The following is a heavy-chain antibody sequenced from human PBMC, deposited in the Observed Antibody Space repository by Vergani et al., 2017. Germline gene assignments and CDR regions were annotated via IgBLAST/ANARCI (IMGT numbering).Heavy chain of an antibody. CDR3: AKYMHESTAGLPDS. V-gene: IGHV3-30*02. D-gene: IGHD1-1*01. CDR2: IGKDGSNT. CDR1: GFTFSNFG. Sequence: QVQLVESAGGVVQPGGSLRLSCAASGFTFSNFGMHWIRQAPGQGLEWLAYIGKDGSNTSYTDAVKGRFTVSRDNSKDILYLQMDSLRIEDTAIYYCAKYMHESTAGLPDSWGPGTLVIVSS. J-gene: IGHJ4*02.